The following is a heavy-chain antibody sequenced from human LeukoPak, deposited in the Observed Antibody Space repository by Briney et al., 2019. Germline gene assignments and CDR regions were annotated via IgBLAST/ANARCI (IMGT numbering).Heavy chain of an antibody. D-gene: IGHD3-9*01. Sequence: RGSPRPSRAASGFTLSSFETNWVRQAPGQGLEWVPSISSSSIYIYYADSVKARFTMSIDNAKNSLYVQMISLGAQETAVYHCARGPGGNYDILTGYPSFCDYWGQGTLVTVSS. J-gene: IGHJ4*02. V-gene: IGHV3-21*01. CDR2: ISSSSIYI. CDR1: GFTLSSFE. CDR3: ARGPGGNYDILTGYPSFCDY.